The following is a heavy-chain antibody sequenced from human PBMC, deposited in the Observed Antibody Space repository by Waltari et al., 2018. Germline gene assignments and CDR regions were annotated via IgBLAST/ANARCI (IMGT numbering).Heavy chain of an antibody. D-gene: IGHD6-6*01. CDR2: ISSSSSYI. J-gene: IGHJ4*02. Sequence: EVQLVESGGGLVKPGGSLRLSCAASGFTFSSYSMNWVRQAPGKGLEWVSSISSSSSYIYYADSVKGRFTISRDNAKNSLYLQMNSLRAEDTAVYYCARDPHIAAREFDYWGQGTLVTVSS. CDR1: GFTFSSYS. CDR3: ARDPHIAAREFDY. V-gene: IGHV3-21*01.